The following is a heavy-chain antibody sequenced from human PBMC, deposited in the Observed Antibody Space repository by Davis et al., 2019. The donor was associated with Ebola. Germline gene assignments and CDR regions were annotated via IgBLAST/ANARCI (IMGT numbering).Heavy chain of an antibody. J-gene: IGHJ4*02. CDR2: ISWNSGSI. CDR3: AKAGDYRFDY. Sequence: GGSLRLSCAASGFTFDDYAMHWVRQAPGKGLEWVSGISWNSGSIGYADSVKGRFTISRDNAKNSLYLQMNSLRAEDTAVYFCAKAGDYRFDYWGQGTLVTVSS. V-gene: IGHV3-9*01. D-gene: IGHD4-11*01. CDR1: GFTFDDYA.